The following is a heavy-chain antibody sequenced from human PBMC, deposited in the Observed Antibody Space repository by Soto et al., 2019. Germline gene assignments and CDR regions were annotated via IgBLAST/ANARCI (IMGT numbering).Heavy chain of an antibody. V-gene: IGHV6-1*01. CDR3: ARDQGIVALLAY. CDR1: GDSLSNNSAA. CDR2: TYYRSRWYN. D-gene: IGHD1-26*01. Sequence: SQTLSLTCVISGDSLSNNSAAWNWIRQSPSRGLEWLGRTYYRSRWYNHYAESVKSRITINPDTSKNQFSLHLKSVTPEDSAVYYCARDQGIVALLAYWSQGTLVIVSA. J-gene: IGHJ4*02.